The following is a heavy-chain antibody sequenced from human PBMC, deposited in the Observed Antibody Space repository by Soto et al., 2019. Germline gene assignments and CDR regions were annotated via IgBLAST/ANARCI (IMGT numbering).Heavy chain of an antibody. CDR2: IIPIFGTA. CDR1: GGTFSSYA. CDR3: AEGSERVYYYYYGMDV. V-gene: IGHV1-69*01. D-gene: IGHD3-10*01. Sequence: QVQLVQSGAEVKKPGSSVKVSCKASGGTFSSYAISWVRHAPGQGLEWMGGIIPIFGTANYAQKFQGRVTITADESTSTAYMELSSLRSEDTAVYYCAEGSERVYYYYYGMDVWGQGPTVTVSS. J-gene: IGHJ6*02.